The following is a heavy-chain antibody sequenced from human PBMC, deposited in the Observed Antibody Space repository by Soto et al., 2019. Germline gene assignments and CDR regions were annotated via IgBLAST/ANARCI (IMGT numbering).Heavy chain of an antibody. CDR2: IIPIFGTA. J-gene: IGHJ6*02. V-gene: IGHV1-69*01. D-gene: IGHD2-15*01. Sequence: SGKVSCTASGGTFSSYSMSWVLQAPAQGLEWMGGIIPIFGTANYAQKFQGRVTITADESTSTAYMELSSLRSEDTAVYYCARDRFGGYCSGGSCPRFMDVWGQGTTVTVSS. CDR1: GGTFSSYS. CDR3: ARDRFGGYCSGGSCPRFMDV.